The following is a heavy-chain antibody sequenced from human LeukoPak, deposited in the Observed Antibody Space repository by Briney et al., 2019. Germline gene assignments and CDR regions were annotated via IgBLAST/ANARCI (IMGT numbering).Heavy chain of an antibody. J-gene: IGHJ4*02. D-gene: IGHD1-26*01. CDR3: ARDQHAKWEPPGPLDY. V-gene: IGHV3-33*01. Sequence: GRSLRLSRAASGFTFSSYGMHWVRQAPGKGLEWVAVIWYDGSNKYYADSVKGRFTISRDNSKNTLYLQMNSLRAEDTAVYYCARDQHAKWEPPGPLDYWGQGTLVTVSS. CDR1: GFTFSSYG. CDR2: IWYDGSNK.